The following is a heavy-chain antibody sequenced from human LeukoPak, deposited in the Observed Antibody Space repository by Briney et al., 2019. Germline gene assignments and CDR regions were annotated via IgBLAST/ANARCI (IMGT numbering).Heavy chain of an antibody. D-gene: IGHD3-10*01. CDR3: ARRGGSGSYFVDP. J-gene: IGHJ5*02. V-gene: IGHV1-8*03. CDR2: MNPNSGNT. CDR1: GYTFTSYD. Sequence: ASVTVSCKASGYTFTSYDINWVRQATGQGLEWMGWMNPNSGNTGYAQKFQGRVTITRNTSISTAYMELSSLKASDTAMYYCARRGGSGSYFVDPWGQGTLVTVSS.